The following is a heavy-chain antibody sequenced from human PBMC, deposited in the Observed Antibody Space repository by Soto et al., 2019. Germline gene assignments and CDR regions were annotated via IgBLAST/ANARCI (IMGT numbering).Heavy chain of an antibody. V-gene: IGHV1-69*13. CDR2: IIPIFGTT. CDR3: ARVPPGYCSGGTCFTYYFDH. J-gene: IGHJ4*02. D-gene: IGHD2-15*01. CDR1: GGTLSSYA. Sequence: SVKVSCKASGGTLSSYAISWVRQAPGQGLEWMGGIIPIFGTTNHAQKFQGRLTITADESTSTAYMELSSLRSDDTAVYYCARVPPGYCSGGTCFTYYFDHWGQGTLVTVSS.